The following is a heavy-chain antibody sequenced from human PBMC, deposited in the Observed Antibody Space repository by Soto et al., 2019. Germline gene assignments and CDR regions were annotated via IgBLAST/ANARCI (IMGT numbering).Heavy chain of an antibody. CDR3: AKDRRTTIFGVVTHYYYYGMDV. CDR2: ISYDGSNK. J-gene: IGHJ6*01. Sequence: PGGSLRLSCAPSGFTFSSYGMHWVRQAPGKGLEWVAVISYDGSNKYYADSVKGRFTISRDKSKNTMDLQMNSLRAEDTDVYYCAKDRRTTIFGVVTHYYYYGMDVWGQGTTVTVSS. D-gene: IGHD3-3*01. CDR1: GFTFSSYG. V-gene: IGHV3-30*18.